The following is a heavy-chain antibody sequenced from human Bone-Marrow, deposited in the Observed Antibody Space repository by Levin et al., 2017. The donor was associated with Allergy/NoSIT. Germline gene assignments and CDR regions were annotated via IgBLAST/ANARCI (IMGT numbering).Heavy chain of an antibody. CDR2: INPNSGGT. V-gene: IGHV1-2*02. Sequence: VASVKVSCKASGYTFTGYYMHWVRQAPGQGLEWMGWINPNSGGTNYAQKFQGRVTMTRDTSISTAYMELSRLRSDDTAVYYCAREPSSGWYRGAFDIWGQGTMVTVSS. CDR3: AREPSSGWYRGAFDI. CDR1: GYTFTGYY. D-gene: IGHD6-19*01. J-gene: IGHJ3*02.